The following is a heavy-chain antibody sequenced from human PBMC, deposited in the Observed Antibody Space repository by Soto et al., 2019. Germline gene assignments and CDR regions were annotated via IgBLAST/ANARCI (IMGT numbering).Heavy chain of an antibody. J-gene: IGHJ4*02. D-gene: IGHD6-13*01. V-gene: IGHV3-72*01. CDR3: ARVHSSSWYGSYFDY. CDR2: IRNKANSYTT. Sequence: EVQLVESGGGLVQPGGSLRLSCAVSGFTFSDHYMDWVRQAPGKGLEWIARIRNKANSYTTEYAASVKGRLTISRDDPQNSLYLQMNSVKTEDTAVYYCARVHSSSWYGSYFDYWGQGTLVTVSS. CDR1: GFTFSDHY.